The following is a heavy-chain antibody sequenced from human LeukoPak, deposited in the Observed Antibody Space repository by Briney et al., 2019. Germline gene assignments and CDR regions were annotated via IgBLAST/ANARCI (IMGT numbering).Heavy chain of an antibody. V-gene: IGHV3-30*03. Sequence: GGSLRLSCAASGFTFSTYGMHWVRQAPGKGLEWVAVISYDGNVKSYGDSVKGRFTISRDNSHNTVHLQVNSLRPEDTAVYYCATEAVSLPDALGPVSDYWGQGTLVTVSS. CDR1: GFTFSTYG. J-gene: IGHJ4*02. D-gene: IGHD2-2*01. CDR2: ISYDGNVK. CDR3: ATEAVSLPDALGPVSDY.